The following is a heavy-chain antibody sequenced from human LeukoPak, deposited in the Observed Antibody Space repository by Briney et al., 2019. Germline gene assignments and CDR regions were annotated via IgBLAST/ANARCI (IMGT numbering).Heavy chain of an antibody. V-gene: IGHV3-21*01. Sequence: GGSLRLSCAASGFAFSSYSMNWVRQAPGKGLEWVSSISSSSSYIYYADSVKGRFTISRDNAKNSLYLQMNSLRAEDTAVYYCARDPVKGFDYWGQGTLVTVSS. CDR1: GFAFSSYS. CDR2: ISSSSSYI. J-gene: IGHJ4*02. CDR3: ARDPVKGFDY.